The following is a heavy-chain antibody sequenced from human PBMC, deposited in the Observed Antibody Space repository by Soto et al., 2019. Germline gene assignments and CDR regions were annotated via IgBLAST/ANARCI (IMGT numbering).Heavy chain of an antibody. D-gene: IGHD2-21*02. J-gene: IGHJ4*01. CDR3: ARVDPGQEIVVLTIDY. Sequence: QVQLLQSGAEVKKPGASVKVSCKASGYMFSSYGLTWVRQAPGQGLEWLGWIRGFNDDTNYAQKVQGRVTMTTGTATTTANRQLRSLRSDATAVYYCARVDPGQEIVVLTIDYWGQGTLVTVSS. CDR1: GYMFSSYG. CDR2: IRGFNDDT. V-gene: IGHV1-18*01.